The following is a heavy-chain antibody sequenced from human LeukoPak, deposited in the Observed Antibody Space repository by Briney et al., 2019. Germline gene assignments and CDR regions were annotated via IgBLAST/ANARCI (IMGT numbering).Heavy chain of an antibody. D-gene: IGHD5-24*01. CDR1: GDSVSSNSTA. CDR3: VRGGQGDGYSADEAFDF. Sequence: ASQTLSLTCAISGDSVSSNSTACNWIRQSPSRGLEWLGRTYYRSKWYNDYAVSVKSRITINPDTSKNQFSLQLNSVTAEDTAVYYCVRGGQGDGYSADEAFDFWGQGTVVTVSS. J-gene: IGHJ3*01. CDR2: TYYRSKWYN. V-gene: IGHV6-1*01.